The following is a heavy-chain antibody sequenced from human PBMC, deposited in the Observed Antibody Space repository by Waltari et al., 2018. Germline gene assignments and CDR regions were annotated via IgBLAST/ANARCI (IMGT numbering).Heavy chain of an antibody. V-gene: IGHV1-8*01. J-gene: IGHJ4*02. CDR2: MNPDSGTT. Sequence: QVQLVQSGAEVKKPGASVRVSCHTSGYRFIDYDIIWVRQAPGQGIEWMGWMNPDSGTTGSAQKFQGRVTMTRNKSARTAYMQLSSLGSEDTAVYYCARQKNSFDYWGQGTLVTVSS. CDR1: GYRFIDYD. CDR3: ARQKNSFDY.